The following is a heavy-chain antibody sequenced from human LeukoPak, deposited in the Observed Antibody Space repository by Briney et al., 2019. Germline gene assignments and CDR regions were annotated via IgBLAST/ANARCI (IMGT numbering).Heavy chain of an antibody. V-gene: IGHV3-30*04. CDR2: LAYDGTNQ. CDR1: GFDFNIYA. CDR3: NLIYYYDSSPLDY. Sequence: GGSLRLSCVASGFDFNIYAMHWVRHSPGKGLEWVALLAYDGTNQHYADFVKGRFTISRDNSKNTLYLQMNSLRAEDTAVYYCNLIYYYDSSPLDYWGQGTLVTVSS. J-gene: IGHJ4*02. D-gene: IGHD3-22*01.